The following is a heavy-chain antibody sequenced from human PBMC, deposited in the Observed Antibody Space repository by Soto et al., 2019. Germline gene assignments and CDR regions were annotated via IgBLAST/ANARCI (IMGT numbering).Heavy chain of an antibody. Sequence: EVQLVESGGGLVQPGGSLRLSCVASGFTFSSYWMSWVRQAPGKGLEWVADIKEDGSANYYVDSVKGRFTISRDNAKNSLYLQVNSLRAEDTAVYYCARDAPLYCIDGKCSWGFDHWGQGTLVTVSS. CDR3: ARDAPLYCIDGKCSWGFDH. J-gene: IGHJ4*02. CDR2: IKEDGSAN. CDR1: GFTFSSYW. V-gene: IGHV3-7*01. D-gene: IGHD2-15*01.